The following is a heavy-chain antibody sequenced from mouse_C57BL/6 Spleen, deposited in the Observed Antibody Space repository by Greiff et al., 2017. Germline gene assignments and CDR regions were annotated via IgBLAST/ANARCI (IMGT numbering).Heavy chain of an antibody. CDR1: GYSFTGYY. CDR2: INPSTGGT. V-gene: IGHV1-42*01. J-gene: IGHJ3*01. Sequence: VQLKESGPELVKPGASVKISCKASGYSFTGYYMNWVKQSPEKSLEWIGEINPSTGGTTYNQKFKAKATLTVDKSSSTAYMQLKSLTSEDSAVYYCARGITTAKRGFAYWGQGTLVTVSA. CDR3: ARGITTAKRGFAY. D-gene: IGHD1-2*01.